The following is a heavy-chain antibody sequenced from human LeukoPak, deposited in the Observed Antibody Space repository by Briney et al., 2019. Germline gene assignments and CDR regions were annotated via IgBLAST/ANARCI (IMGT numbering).Heavy chain of an antibody. CDR2: ISAYNGNT. CDR1: GYTFTSYG. Sequence: ASVKVSCKASGYTFTSYGISWVRQAPGQGLEWMGWISAYNGNTNYAQKLQGRVTMTTDTSTSTAYMELRSLRSDDTAVYYCGRDKYSSSWYPVDYWGQGTLVTVSS. CDR3: GRDKYSSSWYPVDY. V-gene: IGHV1-18*01. J-gene: IGHJ4*02. D-gene: IGHD6-13*01.